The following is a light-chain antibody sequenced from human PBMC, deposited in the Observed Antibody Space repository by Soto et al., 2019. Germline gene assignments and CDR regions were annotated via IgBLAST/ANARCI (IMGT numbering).Light chain of an antibody. V-gene: IGLV2-14*02. CDR1: SSDVGSYNL. Sequence: QSALTQPASVSGSPGQSITISCTGTSSDVGSYNLVSWYQQHPGKAPKLMIYDVSGRPSGVSNRFSGSKSGNTASLTISGLQAEDEADYYCSSCRSSNIPVFGGGTKVTVL. J-gene: IGLJ2*01. CDR2: DVS. CDR3: SSCRSSNIPV.